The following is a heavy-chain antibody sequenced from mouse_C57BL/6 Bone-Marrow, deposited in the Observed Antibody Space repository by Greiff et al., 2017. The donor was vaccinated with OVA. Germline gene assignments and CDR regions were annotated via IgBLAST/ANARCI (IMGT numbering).Heavy chain of an antibody. D-gene: IGHD2-1*01. CDR1: GYTFTSYW. CDR3: LVHDLLGWYFDV. J-gene: IGHJ1*03. Sequence: VQLQQPGAELVKPGASVKLSCKASGYTFTSYWMQWVKQRPGQGLEWIGEIDPSDSYTNYNQKFKGKATLTVDTSSSTAYMQLSSLTSEDSAVYYCLVHDLLGWYFDVWGTGTTVTVSS. CDR2: IDPSDSYT. V-gene: IGHV1-50*01.